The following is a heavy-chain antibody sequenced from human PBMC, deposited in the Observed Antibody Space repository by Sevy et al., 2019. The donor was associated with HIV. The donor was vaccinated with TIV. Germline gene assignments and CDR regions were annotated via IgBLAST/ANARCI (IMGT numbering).Heavy chain of an antibody. J-gene: IGHJ4*02. CDR2: LSFGCGQI. D-gene: IGHD2-2*01. CDR1: GFAFKDYS. V-gene: IGHV3-23*01. CDR3: AREGCSRPHDY. Sequence: GGSLRLSCAASGFAFKDYSMSWIRQAPGKGLEWVAILSFGCGQINYAVSVKGRFTISRDNSKNSFYLQMDNVRVEDTALYYCAREGCSRPHDYWGQGTRVTVSS.